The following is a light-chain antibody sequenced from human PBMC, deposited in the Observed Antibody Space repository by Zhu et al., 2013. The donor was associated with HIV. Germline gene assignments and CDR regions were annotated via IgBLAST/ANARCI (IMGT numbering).Light chain of an antibody. CDR3: QKYNSAPWT. J-gene: IGKJ1*01. V-gene: IGKV1-27*01. Sequence: DIQMTQSPSSLSASVGDRVTITCRASQSISSWLAWYQQTPGKVPKLLIYAASTLQSGVPSRFSGSGSGTDFTLTISSLQPEDVATYYCQKYNSAPWTFGQGTKVEIK. CDR1: QSISSW. CDR2: AAS.